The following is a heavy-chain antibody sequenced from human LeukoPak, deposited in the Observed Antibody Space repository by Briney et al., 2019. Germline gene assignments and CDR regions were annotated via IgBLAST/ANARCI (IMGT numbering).Heavy chain of an antibody. J-gene: IGHJ4*02. CDR1: GYTFTGYY. D-gene: IGHD4-17*01. V-gene: IGHV1-2*02. CDR2: INPNSGGT. CDR3: ARDLPMTTVTRGDY. Sequence: ASVKVSCMASGYTFTGYYMHWVRQAPGQGLEWMGWINPNSGGTNYAQKFQGRVTMTRDTSISTAYMELSRLRSDDTAVYYCARDLPMTTVTRGDYWGQGTLVTVSS.